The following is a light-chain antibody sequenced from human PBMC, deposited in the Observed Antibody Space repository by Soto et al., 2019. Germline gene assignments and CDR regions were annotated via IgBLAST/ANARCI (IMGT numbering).Light chain of an antibody. J-gene: IGLJ1*01. CDR2: EVT. V-gene: IGLV2-14*01. CDR1: SSDVGGYNY. Sequence: QSVLTQPDSVSGSPGQSSTSSCTGTSSDVGGYNYVSWYQLHPGKAPKLMISEVTNRPSGVSSRFSGSKSGNTASLTISGLQADDEADYYCSSYTSNSNPYVFGPGTKVTVL. CDR3: SSYTSNSNPYV.